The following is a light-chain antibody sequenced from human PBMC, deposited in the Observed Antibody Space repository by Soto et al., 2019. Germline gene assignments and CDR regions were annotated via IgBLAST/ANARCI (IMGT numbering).Light chain of an antibody. J-gene: IGKJ1*01. CDR3: QKYDSAPWT. CDR1: QGISNY. Sequence: DIQMTQSPSSLSASVGDRVTIPCRASQGISNYLAWYQQKPGKVPKLLIYAASTLQSGVPSRFSGSGSGTDFPLTISSLQPEDVATYYCQKYDSAPWTFGQGTKVEIK. CDR2: AAS. V-gene: IGKV1-27*01.